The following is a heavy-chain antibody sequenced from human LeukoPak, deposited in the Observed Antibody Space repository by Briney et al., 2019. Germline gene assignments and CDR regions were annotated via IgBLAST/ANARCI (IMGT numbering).Heavy chain of an antibody. D-gene: IGHD6-19*01. Sequence: ASVKVSCKASGYIFTGYYMHWVRQAPGQGLEWMGMINPSGGGTSYAQKFQGRVTMTRDTSTRTVYMEVSSLKPEDTAVYYCARQGAYSSAIGMGYWGQGTLVTVSS. CDR1: GYIFTGYY. J-gene: IGHJ4*02. CDR3: ARQGAYSSAIGMGY. V-gene: IGHV1-46*01. CDR2: INPSGGGT.